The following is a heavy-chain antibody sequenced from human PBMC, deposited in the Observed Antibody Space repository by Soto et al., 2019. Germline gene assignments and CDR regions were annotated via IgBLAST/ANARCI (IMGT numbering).Heavy chain of an antibody. CDR1: GVSFSGYY. J-gene: IGHJ5*02. V-gene: IGHV4-34*01. D-gene: IGHD2-2*01. CDR3: ARGYCSSTSCSRDFTGGADP. Sequence: ASETLSLTCAVYGVSFSGYYWSWIRQPPGKGLEWIGEINHSGSTNYNPSLKSRLTISVDTSKNQFSLKLSSVTAADTAVYYCARGYCSSTSCSRDFTGGADPWGQGTLVTVS. CDR2: INHSGST.